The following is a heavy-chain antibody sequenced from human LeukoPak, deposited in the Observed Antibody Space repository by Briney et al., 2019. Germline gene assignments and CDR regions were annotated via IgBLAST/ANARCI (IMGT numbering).Heavy chain of an antibody. CDR3: ASGTQGNRFDP. V-gene: IGHV3-21*04. J-gene: IGHJ5*02. Sequence: GRSLRLAGAASGFTFSGYSMNWGRLAPGTWLQWVSSISSSRSYIYYADSVKGLFTISRDNAKNPLYLQMNSLRAEDPAVYYCASGTQGNRFDPWGQGTLVTVSS. CDR2: ISSSRSYI. CDR1: GFTFSGYS.